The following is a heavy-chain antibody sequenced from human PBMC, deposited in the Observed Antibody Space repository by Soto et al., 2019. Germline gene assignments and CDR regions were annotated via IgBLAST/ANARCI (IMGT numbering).Heavy chain of an antibody. Sequence: QVQLVHSGAEVKKPGTSVKVSCKASGYTFTSYGISWVRQARGQGLEWMGWISAYNGNTNYAQKLQGRVTVTTDTSTSTAYMELRSLRSDDTALYYCAREGLADYVGDYWGQGTLVTVSS. V-gene: IGHV1-18*01. D-gene: IGHD4-17*01. J-gene: IGHJ4*02. CDR1: GYTFTSYG. CDR2: ISAYNGNT. CDR3: AREGLADYVGDY.